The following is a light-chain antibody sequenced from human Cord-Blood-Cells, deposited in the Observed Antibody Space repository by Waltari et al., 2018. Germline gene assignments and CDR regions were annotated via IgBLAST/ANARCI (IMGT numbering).Light chain of an antibody. CDR2: KAS. J-gene: IGKJ1*01. CDR1: QSIRSW. V-gene: IGKV1-5*03. Sequence: DIQMTQSPSTLSASVGDRVIITCRASQSIRSWLAWYQQKPGKAHKLLIYKASSLESGVPSRFSDSGSGTKFTLTISSLQPDDFATYYCQQYNSYSWTFGQGTKVEIK. CDR3: QQYNSYSWT.